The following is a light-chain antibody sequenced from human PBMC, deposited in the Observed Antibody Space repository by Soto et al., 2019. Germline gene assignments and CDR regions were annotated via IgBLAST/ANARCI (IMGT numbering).Light chain of an antibody. CDR2: DAS. Sequence: EVVLTQSPATLSLSPGERATLSCRASQSVDPSLAWYQQKPGQAPRLLIYDASNRATGIPARFSGSGSGTDFTLTISSLEPEDFAVYYCQHRTSWPPTFGPGTKVDIK. J-gene: IGKJ3*01. CDR3: QHRTSWPPT. CDR1: QSVDPS. V-gene: IGKV3-11*01.